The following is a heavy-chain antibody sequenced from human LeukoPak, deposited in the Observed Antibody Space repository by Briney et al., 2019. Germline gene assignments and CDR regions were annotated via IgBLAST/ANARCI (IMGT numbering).Heavy chain of an antibody. CDR2: ISWNSGSI. D-gene: IGHD1-14*01. CDR3: AINRGPLAL. Sequence: GRSLRLSCAASGFTFDDYAMHWVRQASGKGLEWVSGISWNSGSIGYADSVKGRFTISRDNAKNSLYLQMNSLRAEDTALYYCAINRGPLALWGQGTLVTVSS. CDR1: GFTFDDYA. J-gene: IGHJ4*02. V-gene: IGHV3-9*01.